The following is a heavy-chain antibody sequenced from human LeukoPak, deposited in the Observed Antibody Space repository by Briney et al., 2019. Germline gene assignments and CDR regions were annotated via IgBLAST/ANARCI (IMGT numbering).Heavy chain of an antibody. V-gene: IGHV4-4*07. Sequence: SETLSLTCTVSGDSLSSSYWSWIRQPAGKGLEWIGRVRVSGNYNPSLKSRVTISVDTSNNQFSLSLRSVTAANTAVYYCARDSSDRQWLGYFQHWGQGTLVTVSS. J-gene: IGHJ1*01. CDR2: VRVSG. CDR3: ARDSSDRQWLGYFQH. CDR1: GDSLSSSY. D-gene: IGHD6-19*01.